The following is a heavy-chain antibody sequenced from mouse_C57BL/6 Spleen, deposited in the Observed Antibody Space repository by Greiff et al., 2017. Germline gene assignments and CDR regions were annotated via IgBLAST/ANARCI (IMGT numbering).Heavy chain of an antibody. Sequence: EVQLVESEGGLVQPGSSMKLSCTASGFTFSDYYMAWVRQVPEKGLEWVANINYDGSSTYYLDSLKSRFIISRDNAKNILYLQMSSLKSEDTAMYYCARGYYGNYFDYWGQGTTLTVSS. J-gene: IGHJ2*01. CDR1: GFTFSDYY. CDR3: ARGYYGNYFDY. D-gene: IGHD2-1*01. V-gene: IGHV5-16*02. CDR2: INYDGSST.